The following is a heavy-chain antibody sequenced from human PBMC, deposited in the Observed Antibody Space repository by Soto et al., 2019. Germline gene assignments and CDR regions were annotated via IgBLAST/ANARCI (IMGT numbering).Heavy chain of an antibody. CDR2: IYPGDSDT. CDR3: AKSQKDRSDALPLFDP. D-gene: IGHD3-22*01. Sequence: GESLKISCKGSGYSFTSYWIGWVRQMPGKGLEWMGIIYPGDSDTRYSPSFQGQVTISADKSITTAYLQWSSLKASDTDVYDCAKSQKDRSDALPLFDPWGQGTLVTVSS. CDR1: GYSFTSYW. J-gene: IGHJ5*02. V-gene: IGHV5-51*01.